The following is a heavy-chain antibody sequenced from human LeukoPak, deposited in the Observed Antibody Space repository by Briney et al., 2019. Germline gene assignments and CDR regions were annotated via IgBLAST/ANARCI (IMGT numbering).Heavy chain of an antibody. CDR3: ARQTWIQLWYTFDY. J-gene: IGHJ4*02. CDR1: GGSISSYY. Sequence: PSETLSLTCTVSGGSISSYYWSWIRQPPGKGLEWIAYISDIGSINYNPSLKSRVTISVDTSKNQFSLKLSSVTAADTAVYYCARQTWIQLWYTFDYWGQGTLVTVSS. D-gene: IGHD5-18*01. V-gene: IGHV4-59*08. CDR2: ISDIGSI.